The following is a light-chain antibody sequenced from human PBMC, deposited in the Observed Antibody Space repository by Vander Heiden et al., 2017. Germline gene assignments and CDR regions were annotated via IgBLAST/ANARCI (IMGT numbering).Light chain of an antibody. V-gene: IGLV2-14*01. CDR2: DVS. CDR3: SSYTSSSTLV. Sequence: QPALTQPASVSGSPRQPITISCTGTSSDVGGYNYVSWYQQHPGKAHKLMIYDVSKRPSGVSNRFSGSKSGNTASLTISGLQAEDEADYYCSSYTSSSTLVFGTGTKVTVL. J-gene: IGLJ1*01. CDR1: SSDVGGYNY.